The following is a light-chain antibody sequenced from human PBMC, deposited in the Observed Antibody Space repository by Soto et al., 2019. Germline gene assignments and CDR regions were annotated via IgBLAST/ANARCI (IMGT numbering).Light chain of an antibody. CDR1: QSVSSSY. J-gene: IGKJ1*01. CDR2: GAS. CDR3: QQYGSSRWT. V-gene: IGKV3-20*01. Sequence: EIVLTQSPGTLSLSPGERATLSRRASQSVSSSYLAWYQQNRGQAPRLLIYGASSRAPGIPDRFGGSGSGTDFTLTISRLEPVDFAVYYCQQYGSSRWTFGQGTKVEIK.